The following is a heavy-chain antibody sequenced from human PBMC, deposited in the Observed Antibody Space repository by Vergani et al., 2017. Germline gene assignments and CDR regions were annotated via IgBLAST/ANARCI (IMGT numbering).Heavy chain of an antibody. CDR1: GGSISSGGYY. J-gene: IGHJ5*02. V-gene: IGHV4-31*03. Sequence: QVQLQESGPGLVKPSQTLSLTCTVSGGSISSGGYYWSWIRQHPGKGLEWIGYIYYSGSTYYNPSLKSRVTISVDTSKNQFSLKLSSVTAADTAVYYCARDSEPAATSNNWFDPWGQGTLVTVSS. D-gene: IGHD2-2*01. CDR2: IYYSGST. CDR3: ARDSEPAATSNNWFDP.